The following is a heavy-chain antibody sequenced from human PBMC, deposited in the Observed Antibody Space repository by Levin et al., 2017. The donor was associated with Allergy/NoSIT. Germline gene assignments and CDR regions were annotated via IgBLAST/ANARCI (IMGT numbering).Heavy chain of an antibody. CDR1: GFTFNIYT. J-gene: IGHJ4*02. D-gene: IGHD6-19*01. V-gene: IGHV3-21*01. CDR2: ITSTGRYV. CDR3: ARGGSVADEH. Sequence: SGGSLRLSCAASGFTFNIYTMNWVRQAPGKGLEWVSSITSTGRYVYYAASVKGRFTISRDNAKESMYLQMNSLRADDTALYYCARGGSVADEHWGQGTLVTVSS.